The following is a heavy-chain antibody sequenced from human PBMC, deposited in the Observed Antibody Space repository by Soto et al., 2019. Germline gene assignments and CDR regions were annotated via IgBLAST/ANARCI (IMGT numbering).Heavy chain of an antibody. CDR2: ISGSGGST. D-gene: IGHD6-13*01. Sequence: GESLKISCAASGFTFSSYATSWVRQAPGKGLEWVSSISGSGGSTSYADSVKGRFTISRDNSKNTLYLQMNSLRVEDTAKYYCAKKALSSSWYLSFYFDSWGPGTLVTVSS. J-gene: IGHJ4*02. V-gene: IGHV3-23*01. CDR3: AKKALSSSWYLSFYFDS. CDR1: GFTFSSYA.